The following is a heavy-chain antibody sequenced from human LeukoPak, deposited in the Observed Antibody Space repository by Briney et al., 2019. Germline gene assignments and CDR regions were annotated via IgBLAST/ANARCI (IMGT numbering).Heavy chain of an antibody. J-gene: IGHJ4*02. CDR3: ARSLLDSSSWYSLFRYFDY. CDR1: GGSFRSINTY. CDR2: INYSGST. V-gene: IGHV4-39*01. D-gene: IGHD6-13*01. Sequence: SETLSLTCTVSGGSFRSINTYWGWIRQPPGTGLEWIGSINYSGSTFYKVSLKSRVTISVDTSKNQFSLKLSSLTAADTAVYYCARSLLDSSSWYSLFRYFDYWGQGTLVTVSS.